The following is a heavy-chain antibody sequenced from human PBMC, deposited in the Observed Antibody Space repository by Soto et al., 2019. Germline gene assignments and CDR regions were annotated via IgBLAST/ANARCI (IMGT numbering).Heavy chain of an antibody. CDR2: INAGNCNT. D-gene: IGHD6-19*01. J-gene: IGHJ4*02. CDR3: ARAVAVPADFDY. Sequence: ASVKVSCKASGYTFTSYAMHWVRQPPGQRLEWMGWINAGNCNTKYSQKFQGRVTITRDTSASTAYMELSSLRSEDTAVYYCARAVAVPADFDYWGQGTLVTVSS. CDR1: GYTFTSYA. V-gene: IGHV1-3*01.